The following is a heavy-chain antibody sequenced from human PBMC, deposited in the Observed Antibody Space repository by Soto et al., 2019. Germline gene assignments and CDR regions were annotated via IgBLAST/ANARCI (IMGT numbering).Heavy chain of an antibody. CDR1: GGSISSGGYS. J-gene: IGHJ5*02. D-gene: IGHD3-16*02. V-gene: IGHV4-30-2*01. Sequence: SETLSLTCAVSGGSISSGGYSWSWIRQPPGKGLEWIGYIYYSGSTYYNPSLKSRVTISVDTSKNQFFLKLTSVIAADTAMYYCARLLLSRVDFDPWGQGTLVTVSS. CDR3: ARLLLSRVDFDP. CDR2: IYYSGST.